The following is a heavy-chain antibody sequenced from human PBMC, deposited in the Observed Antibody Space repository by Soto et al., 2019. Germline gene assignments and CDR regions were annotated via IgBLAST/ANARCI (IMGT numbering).Heavy chain of an antibody. CDR1: VFTFSGYS. CDR2: ISSGSKTI. D-gene: IGHD3-9*01. Sequence: WSLRLSCSASVFTFSGYSVNWFRQAPGKGLEWVSYISSGSKTIYYAESVKGRFTVSRDNARNSQYLQMNSLRDEDTAVYYCAREDILGVRSFDYWGQGTLVTVSS. J-gene: IGHJ4*02. CDR3: AREDILGVRSFDY. V-gene: IGHV3-48*02.